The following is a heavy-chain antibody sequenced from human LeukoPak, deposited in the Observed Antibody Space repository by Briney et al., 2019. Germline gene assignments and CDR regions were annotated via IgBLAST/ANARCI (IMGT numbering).Heavy chain of an antibody. V-gene: IGHV4-34*01. CDR2: INHSGST. CDR1: GGSFSGYY. CDR3: ARGMYGSSWVARGWFDP. Sequence: PETLSLTCAVSGGSFSGYYWSWIRQPPGKGLEWIGEINHSGSTNYNPSLKSRVTISVDTSKNQFSLKLSSVTAADTAVYYCARGMYGSSWVARGWFDPWGQGTLVTVSS. J-gene: IGHJ5*02. D-gene: IGHD6-13*01.